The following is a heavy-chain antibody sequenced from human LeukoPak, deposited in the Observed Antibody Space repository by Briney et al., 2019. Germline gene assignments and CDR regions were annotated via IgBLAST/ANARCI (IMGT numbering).Heavy chain of an antibody. J-gene: IGHJ4*02. D-gene: IGHD3-10*01. V-gene: IGHV1-2*02. CDR2: INPNSGGT. Sequence: ASVKVSCKASGYTFTDYYMHWVRQAPGQGLEWMGWINPNSGGTNYAQKFQGRVTMTTDTSTSTAYMELRSLRSDDTAVYYCARDAYYYGSGTAQEDYWGQGTLVTVSS. CDR3: ARDAYYYGSGTAQEDY. CDR1: GYTFTDYY.